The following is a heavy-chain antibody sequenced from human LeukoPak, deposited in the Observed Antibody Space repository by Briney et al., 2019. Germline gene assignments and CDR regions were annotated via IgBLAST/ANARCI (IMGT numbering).Heavy chain of an antibody. CDR3: AEVRGYYDSSGYYYGVFDY. D-gene: IGHD3-22*01. V-gene: IGHV4-61*02. CDR2: IYTSGST. J-gene: IGHJ4*02. CDR1: GGSISSGGYY. Sequence: PSQTLSLTCAVSGGSISSGGYYWSWIRQPAGKGLEWIGRIYTSGSTNYNPSLKSRVTMSVDTSKNQFSLKLSSVTAADTAVYYCAEVRGYYDSSGYYYGVFDYWGQGTLVTVSS.